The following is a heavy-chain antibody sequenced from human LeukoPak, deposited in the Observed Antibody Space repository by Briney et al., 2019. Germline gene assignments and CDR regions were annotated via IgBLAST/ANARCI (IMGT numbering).Heavy chain of an antibody. J-gene: IGHJ6*03. V-gene: IGHV1-69*01. CDR1: GGTFSSYA. CDR2: IIPIFGTA. Sequence: GASVKVSCKASGGTFSSYAISWVRQAPGQGPEWMGGIIPIFGTANYAQKFQGRVTITADESTSTAYMELSSLRSEDTAVYYCAREGFWSVPRDYYYYMDVWGKGTTVTVSS. D-gene: IGHD3-3*01. CDR3: AREGFWSVPRDYYYYMDV.